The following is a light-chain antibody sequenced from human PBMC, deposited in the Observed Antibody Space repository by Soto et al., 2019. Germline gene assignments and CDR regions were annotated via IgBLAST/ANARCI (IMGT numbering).Light chain of an antibody. Sequence: EIVLTQSPATLSLSPGERATLSCRASQSVTSYLAWYQQKPGQAPRLLIYDASNSATGITARFSGSGSGTDFTITICSLYPEDFAVYYCQQRSTFGQGTRLEIK. J-gene: IGKJ5*01. CDR2: DAS. CDR1: QSVTSY. V-gene: IGKV3-11*01. CDR3: QQRST.